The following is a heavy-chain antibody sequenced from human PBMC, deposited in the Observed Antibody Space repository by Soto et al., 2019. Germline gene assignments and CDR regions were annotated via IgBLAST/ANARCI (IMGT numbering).Heavy chain of an antibody. V-gene: IGHV4-30-4*01. Sequence: PSETLSLTCTVSGGSISSGDYYWSWIRQPPGKGLEWIGYIYYSGSTYYNPSLKSRVTISVDKSKNQFSLKLSSVTAADTAVYYCARGGTVVVAAYSGSSWFDPWGQGTLVTVSS. J-gene: IGHJ5*02. CDR3: ARGGTVVVAAYSGSSWFDP. D-gene: IGHD2-15*01. CDR1: GGSISSGDYY. CDR2: IYYSGST.